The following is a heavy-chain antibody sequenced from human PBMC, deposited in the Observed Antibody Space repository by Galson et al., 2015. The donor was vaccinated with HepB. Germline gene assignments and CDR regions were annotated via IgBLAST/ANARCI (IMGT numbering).Heavy chain of an antibody. CDR2: ISSSSTTI. V-gene: IGHV3-48*01. CDR3: TRAQVTMILAYFDY. Sequence: SLRLSCAASTFIFSTYSMNWVRQAPGKGLEWVSYISSSSTTIYYADSVKGRFTISRDNSKNTLYLQMNSLRAEDTAVYYCTRAQVTMILAYFDYWGQGTLVTVSS. D-gene: IGHD3-22*01. CDR1: TFIFSTYS. J-gene: IGHJ4*02.